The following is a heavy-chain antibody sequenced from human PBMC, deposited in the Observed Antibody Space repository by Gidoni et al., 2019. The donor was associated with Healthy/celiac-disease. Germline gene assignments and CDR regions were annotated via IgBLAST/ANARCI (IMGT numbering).Heavy chain of an antibody. CDR3: ARGSAVAAFDY. CDR1: GGSFSGYY. Sequence: QVQLQQWGAGLLTPSETLSLTCAVYGGSFSGYYWSWIRQPPGKGLEWIGEINHSGSTNYNPSLKSRVTISVDTSKNQFSLKLSSVTAADTAVYYCARGSAVAAFDYWGQGTLVTVSS. D-gene: IGHD6-19*01. J-gene: IGHJ4*02. V-gene: IGHV4-34*01. CDR2: INHSGST.